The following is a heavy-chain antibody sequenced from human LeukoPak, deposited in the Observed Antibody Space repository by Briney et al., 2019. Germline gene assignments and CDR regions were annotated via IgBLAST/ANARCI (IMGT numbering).Heavy chain of an antibody. Sequence: GRSLRLSCAASGFTFSSYAMHWVRQAPGKGLEWVAVISYDGSNKYYADSVKGRFTISRDNSKNTLYLQMNSLRAEDTAVYYCAKDSLDAYYYDSSGYPGGYWGQGTLVTVSS. CDR3: AKDSLDAYYYDSSGYPGGY. V-gene: IGHV3-30-3*01. CDR2: ISYDGSNK. CDR1: GFTFSSYA. D-gene: IGHD3-22*01. J-gene: IGHJ4*02.